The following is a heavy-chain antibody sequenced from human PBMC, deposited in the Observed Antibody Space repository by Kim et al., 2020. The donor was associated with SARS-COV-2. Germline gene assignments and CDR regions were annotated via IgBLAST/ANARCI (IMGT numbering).Heavy chain of an antibody. J-gene: IGHJ6*02. Sequence: ASVKVSCKVSGYTLTELSMHWVRQAPGKGLEWMGGFDPEDGETIYAQKFQGRVTMTEDTSTDTAYMELSSLRSEDTAVYYCATGIMVRVSRGMDVWGQGTTVTVSS. D-gene: IGHD3-10*01. CDR1: GYTLTELS. CDR3: ATGIMVRVSRGMDV. CDR2: FDPEDGET. V-gene: IGHV1-24*01.